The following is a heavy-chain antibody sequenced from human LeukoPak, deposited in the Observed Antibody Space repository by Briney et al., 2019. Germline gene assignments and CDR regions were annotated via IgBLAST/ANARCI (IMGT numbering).Heavy chain of an antibody. CDR2: IYDTGST. CDR1: GVSLSTYY. J-gene: IGHJ4*02. Sequence: SETLSLTCAVSGVSLSTYYWSWIRQSPGKGLEWIGYIYDTGSTDYNPSLKSRVTISVDTSKNQFSLKLSSVTAADTAVYYCARGNYDFWSGYISYYFDYWGQGTLVTVSS. V-gene: IGHV4-59*08. D-gene: IGHD3-3*01. CDR3: ARGNYDFWSGYISYYFDY.